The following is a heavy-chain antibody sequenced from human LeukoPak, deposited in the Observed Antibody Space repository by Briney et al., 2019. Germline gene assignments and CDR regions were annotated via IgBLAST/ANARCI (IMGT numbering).Heavy chain of an antibody. CDR3: TRLYSETSSWALDY. D-gene: IGHD6-13*01. CDR1: GFTLGEDA. V-gene: IGHV3-49*04. J-gene: IGHJ4*02. CDR2: IISKAYGGTT. Sequence: GGSLRLSCTPFGFTLGEDAVSWVRQAPGEGRGWVGFIISKAYGGTTEYAASVKGRFTISRDNSKSIVYLQMNSLKDEDTAMYYCTRLYSETSSWALDYWGQGTLVTVSS.